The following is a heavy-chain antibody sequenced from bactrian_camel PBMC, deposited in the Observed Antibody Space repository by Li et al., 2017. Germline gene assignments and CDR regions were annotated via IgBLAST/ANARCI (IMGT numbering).Heavy chain of an antibody. CDR3: AAVFGLTCSPGWVALSQAQYYY. V-gene: IGHV3-3*01. Sequence: HVQLVESGGGSVQAGGSLGLSCVASGNTGRSTYMAWFRQAPGKEREGIAAISGGSGRTSYADSVKGRFTISQDSAKNTVYLQMNSLKPEDTAMYYCAAVFGLTCSPGWVALSQAQYYYWGQGTQVTVS. J-gene: IGHJ4*01. CDR2: ISGGSGRT. D-gene: IGHD5*01. CDR1: GNTGRSTY.